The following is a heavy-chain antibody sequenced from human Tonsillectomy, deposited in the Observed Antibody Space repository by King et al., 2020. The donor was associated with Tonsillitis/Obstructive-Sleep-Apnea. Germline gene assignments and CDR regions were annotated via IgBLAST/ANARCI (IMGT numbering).Heavy chain of an antibody. CDR1: GFTFRNYW. CDR3: ARDRGYSSSAGN. CDR2: INNDGSST. V-gene: IGHV3-74*01. D-gene: IGHD6-6*01. J-gene: IGHJ4*02. Sequence: DVQLVESGGGLVQPGGSLRLSCAASGFTFRNYWMHWVRQAPGKGLLWVSRINNDGSSTSYADSVKGRFTISRDNAKNTLYLQMNSLRAEDTAVYYCARDRGYSSSAGNWGQGTLVTVSS.